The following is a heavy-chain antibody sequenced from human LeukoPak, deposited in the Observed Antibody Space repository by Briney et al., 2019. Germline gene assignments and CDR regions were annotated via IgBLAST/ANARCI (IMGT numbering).Heavy chain of an antibody. CDR1: GGSISSYY. Sequence: SETLSLTCTVSGGSISSYYWSWLRQPAGKGLEWLGRIYTSGSTNYNPSLKSRVTMSVDTSKNQFSLKLSSVTAADTAVYYCARVDSYGFSFWFDPWGQGTLVTVSS. J-gene: IGHJ5*02. V-gene: IGHV4-4*07. D-gene: IGHD5-18*01. CDR3: ARVDSYGFSFWFDP. CDR2: IYTSGST.